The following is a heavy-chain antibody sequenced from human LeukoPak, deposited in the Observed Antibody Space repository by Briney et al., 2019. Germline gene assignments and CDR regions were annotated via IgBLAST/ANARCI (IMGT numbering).Heavy chain of an antibody. CDR3: AGQVGSPYFDY. J-gene: IGHJ4*02. D-gene: IGHD6-13*01. V-gene: IGHV1-2*02. CDR2: INPNTGGT. CDR1: GYSFSVYF. Sequence: GASVKVSCKASGYSFSVYFIHWLRQAPGQGLEWMGWINPNTGGTNYAQKFQGRVTMTEDTSTDTAYMELSSLRSEVTAVYYCAGQVGSPYFDYWGQGTLVTVSS.